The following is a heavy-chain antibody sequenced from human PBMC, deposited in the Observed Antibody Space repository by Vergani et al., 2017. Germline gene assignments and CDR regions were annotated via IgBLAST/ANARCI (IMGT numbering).Heavy chain of an antibody. CDR3: AGGYYYMDV. J-gene: IGHJ6*03. CDR1: GFTFSSYA. Sequence: QVQLVESGGGVVQPGRSLRLSCAASGFTFSSYAMHWVRQAPGKGLEWVAVISYDGSNKYYADSVKGRFTISRDNSKNTLYLQMNSLRAEDTAVYYCAGGYYYMDVWGKGTTVTVSS. CDR2: ISYDGSNK. D-gene: IGHD2-15*01. V-gene: IGHV3-30-3*01.